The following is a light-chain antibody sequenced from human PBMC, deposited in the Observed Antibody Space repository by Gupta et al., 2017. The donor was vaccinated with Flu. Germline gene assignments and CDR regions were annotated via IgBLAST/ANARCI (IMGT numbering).Light chain of an antibody. J-gene: IGKJ4*01. CDR1: QSVSSN. Sequence: EIVMTQSPATLSVSPGERATLSCRASQSVSSNLAWYQQKPGQAPRLLIYGASTRATGIPVRVSGSGSGTEFTLTISSLQSEDFAVYYCQQYNNWPFFGGGTKVEIK. V-gene: IGKV3D-15*01. CDR2: GAS. CDR3: QQYNNWPF.